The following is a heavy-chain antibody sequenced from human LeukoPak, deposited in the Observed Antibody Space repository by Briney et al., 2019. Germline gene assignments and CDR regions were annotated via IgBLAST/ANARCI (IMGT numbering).Heavy chain of an antibody. D-gene: IGHD6-19*01. Sequence: KPSETLSLTCTVSGGSISSYYWSWIRQPPGKGLEWIGYIYYSGSTNYNPSLKSRVTISVDASKNQFSLKLSSVTAADTAVYYCARQGSGWDDYWGQGTLVTVSS. CDR3: ARQGSGWDDY. J-gene: IGHJ4*02. V-gene: IGHV4-59*08. CDR2: IYYSGST. CDR1: GGSISSYY.